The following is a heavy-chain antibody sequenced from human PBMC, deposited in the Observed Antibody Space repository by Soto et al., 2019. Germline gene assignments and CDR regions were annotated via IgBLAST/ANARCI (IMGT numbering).Heavy chain of an antibody. Sequence: GPVKVSCKASGYTFTSYGISWVRQAPGQGLEWMGWISAYNGNTNYAQKLQGRVTMTTDTSTSTAYMELRSLRSDDTAVYYCARDPPITIFGVVIPSGAFDIWGQGTMVTVSS. CDR1: GYTFTSYG. J-gene: IGHJ3*02. CDR3: ARDPPITIFGVVIPSGAFDI. CDR2: ISAYNGNT. V-gene: IGHV1-18*04. D-gene: IGHD3-3*01.